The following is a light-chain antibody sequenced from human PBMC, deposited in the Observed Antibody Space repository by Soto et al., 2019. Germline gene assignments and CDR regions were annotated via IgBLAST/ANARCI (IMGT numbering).Light chain of an antibody. CDR1: SSNIETNT. CDR2: SNN. V-gene: IGLV1-44*01. Sequence: QSVLTHPPSASGTPGQRVTISCSGSSSNIETNTVSWFQQLPRTAPKLLIYSNNQRPSGVPDRFSGSKSGTSASLAISGLQSEDAADYYCAAWDDSLNGPHYVFGTGTKVTVL. J-gene: IGLJ1*01. CDR3: AAWDDSLNGPHYV.